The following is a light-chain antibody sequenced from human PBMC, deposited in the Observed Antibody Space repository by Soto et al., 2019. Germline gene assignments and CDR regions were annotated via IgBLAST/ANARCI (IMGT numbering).Light chain of an antibody. CDR1: QGISNW. V-gene: IGKV1-12*01. CDR3: QQANSLPVT. Sequence: DIQMTQSPSSVSASVGDRVTITCRASQGISNWLAWYQQKPGKAPGLLIHAASSLQSGVPSRFSGSGYGTDFTLTISSLQPEDFANYFCQQANSLPVTFGPGTKVDIK. J-gene: IGKJ3*01. CDR2: AAS.